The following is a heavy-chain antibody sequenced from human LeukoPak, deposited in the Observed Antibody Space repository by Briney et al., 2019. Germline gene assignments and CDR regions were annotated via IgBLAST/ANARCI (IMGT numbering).Heavy chain of an antibody. J-gene: IGHJ4*02. CDR2: IYSGGST. CDR3: ARVRDTAMVPLWVY. Sequence: PGGSLRLSCAAFGFTVSSNYMSWVRQAPGKGLEWVSVIYSGGSTYYADSVKGRFTISRDNSKNTLYLQMNSLRAEDTAVYYCARVRDTAMVPLWVYWGQGTLVTVSS. V-gene: IGHV3-66*01. CDR1: GFTVSSNY. D-gene: IGHD5-18*01.